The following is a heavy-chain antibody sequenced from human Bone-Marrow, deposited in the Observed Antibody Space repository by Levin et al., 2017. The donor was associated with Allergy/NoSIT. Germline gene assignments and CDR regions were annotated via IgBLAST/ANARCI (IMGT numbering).Heavy chain of an antibody. CDR1: GFTFSNAW. CDR2: IKSKTDGGTT. CDR3: TTAGYYYGSGSHRDLDY. J-gene: IGHJ4*02. V-gene: IGHV3-15*01. Sequence: GGSLRLSCAASGFTFSNAWMSWVRQAPGKGLEWVGRIKSKTDGGTTDYAAPVKGRFTISRDDSKNTLYLQMNSLKTEDTAVYYCTTAGYYYGSGSHRDLDYWGQGTLVTVSS. D-gene: IGHD3-10*01.